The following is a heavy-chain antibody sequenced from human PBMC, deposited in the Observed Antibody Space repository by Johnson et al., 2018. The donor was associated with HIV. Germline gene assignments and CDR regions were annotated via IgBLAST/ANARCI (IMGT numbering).Heavy chain of an antibody. CDR2: ISYDGSNK. V-gene: IGHV3-30*18. D-gene: IGHD3-10*01. Sequence: QVQVVESGGGVVQPGRSLRLSCAASGFTFSSYAMHWVRQAPGKGLEWVAVISYDGSNKYYADAVTGRFTISRDNSKNTLYLKMNSLRVEDTAVYYCAKPKTGIDAFDIWGQGTMVTVSS. CDR1: GFTFSSYA. CDR3: AKPKTGIDAFDI. J-gene: IGHJ3*02.